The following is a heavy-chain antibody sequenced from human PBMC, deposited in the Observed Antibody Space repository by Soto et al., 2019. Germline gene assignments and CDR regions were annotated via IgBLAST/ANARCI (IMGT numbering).Heavy chain of an antibody. CDR3: ARGGIAGHWFDP. Sequence: QVQLQESGPGLLKPSQTLSLTCNVSNGYINSGGFYWSWIRQHPGKGLEWIGYIFHSGSTLYNPSLNSRVSLSADTSKNQLSLSLRSVTVADTAVYSCARGGIAGHWFDPWGQGILVTVSS. CDR1: NGYINSGGFY. CDR2: IFHSGST. J-gene: IGHJ5*02. D-gene: IGHD6-13*01. V-gene: IGHV4-31*03.